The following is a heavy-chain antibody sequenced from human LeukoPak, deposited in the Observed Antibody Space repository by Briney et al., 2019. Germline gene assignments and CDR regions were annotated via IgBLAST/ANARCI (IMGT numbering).Heavy chain of an antibody. CDR3: AIDSVHRDGYNA. Sequence: GASVTVSCQASGYTLTGYYMHWVRQAPGQGLEWMGWINPNRGGTNYAQKLQGRVTMTRDPYISTDYLELSRLRSDDTAVYYCAIDSVHRDGYNAWGQGALVTVSS. V-gene: IGHV1-2*02. J-gene: IGHJ5*02. D-gene: IGHD5-12*01. CDR1: GYTLTGYY. CDR2: INPNRGGT.